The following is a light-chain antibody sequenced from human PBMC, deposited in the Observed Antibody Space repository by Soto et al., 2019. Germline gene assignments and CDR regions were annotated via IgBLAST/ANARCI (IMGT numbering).Light chain of an antibody. V-gene: IGKV3-15*01. CDR2: GAS. CDR3: QQYHNWPPYT. J-gene: IGKJ2*01. CDR1: QSVSSS. Sequence: EIVMTQSPATLSVSPGERATLSCRASQSVSSSLAWYQQKPGQAPRLLIYGASTRASGIPARFSGSGSGTEFTLTITSLQSEDFAVYYCQQYHNWPPYTFGQGTKVDIK.